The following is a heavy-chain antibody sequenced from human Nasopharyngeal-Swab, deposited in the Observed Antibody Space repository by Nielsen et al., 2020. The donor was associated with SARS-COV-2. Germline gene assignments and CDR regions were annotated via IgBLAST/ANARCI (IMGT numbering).Heavy chain of an antibody. CDR3: AGTSGDY. V-gene: IGHV3-30-3*01. CDR1: GFTFSSYA. CDR2: ISYDGSNK. J-gene: IGHJ4*02. Sequence: GGSLRLSCAASGFTFSSYAMHWVRQAPGKGLEWVAVISYDGSNKYYADSVKGRFTISRDNSKNMLYLQMNSLRAEDTAVYYCAGTSGDYWGQGTLVTVSS.